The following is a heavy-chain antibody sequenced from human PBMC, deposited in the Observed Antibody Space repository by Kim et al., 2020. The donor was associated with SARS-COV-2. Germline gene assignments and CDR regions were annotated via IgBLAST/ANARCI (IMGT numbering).Heavy chain of an antibody. Sequence: SVKVSCKASGGTFSSYAISWVRQAPGQGLEWMGGIIPIFGTANYAQKFQGRVTITADESTSTAYMELSSLRSEDTAVYYCARDLIPYGGNSGSAFDIWGQGTMVTVSS. CDR1: GGTFSSYA. J-gene: IGHJ3*02. V-gene: IGHV1-69*13. D-gene: IGHD4-17*01. CDR3: ARDLIPYGGNSGSAFDI. CDR2: IIPIFGTA.